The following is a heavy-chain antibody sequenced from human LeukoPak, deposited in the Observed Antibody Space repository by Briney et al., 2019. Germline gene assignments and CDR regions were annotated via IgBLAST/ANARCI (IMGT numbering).Heavy chain of an antibody. Sequence: GGSLRLSCAASGFTVSSNYMSWVRQAPRKGLEWASVIYSGGSTYYADSVKGRFTISRDNSKNTLYLQMNSLRAEDTAVYYCARDSCSGGSCYSRGWYFDLWGRGTLVTVSS. CDR2: IYSGGST. CDR1: GFTVSSNY. CDR3: ARDSCSGGSCYSRGWYFDL. J-gene: IGHJ2*01. D-gene: IGHD2-15*01. V-gene: IGHV3-66*01.